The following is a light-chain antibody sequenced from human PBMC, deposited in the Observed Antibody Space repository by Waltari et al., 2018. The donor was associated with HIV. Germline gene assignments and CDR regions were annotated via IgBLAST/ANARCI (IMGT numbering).Light chain of an antibody. CDR1: SSDVGGYNY. CDR2: EIS. Sequence: QSALTQPASVSGSPGQSITISCTGTSSDVGGYNYVSWYQQHPGKAPKLMIYEISNRPSGMSNRFSGSKCGNTAALTIAGLQAEDEADYYCSSYTRNNKVCGNGTKVTVL. CDR3: SSYTRNNKV. J-gene: IGLJ1*01. V-gene: IGLV2-14*01.